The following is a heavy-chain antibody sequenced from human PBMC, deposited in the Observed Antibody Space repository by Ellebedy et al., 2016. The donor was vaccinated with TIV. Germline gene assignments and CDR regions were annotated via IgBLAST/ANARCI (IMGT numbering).Heavy chain of an antibody. CDR2: IVVGSGNT. V-gene: IGHV1-58*01. J-gene: IGHJ4*02. D-gene: IGHD4-17*01. Sequence: SVKVSXXASGFTFTISAVQWVRQARGQRLEWIGWIVVGSGNTNYAQKFQERVTITRDMSTSTAYMELSSLRSEDTAVYYCAAESYGDYVGYFDYWGQGTLVTVSS. CDR3: AAESYGDYVGYFDY. CDR1: GFTFTISA.